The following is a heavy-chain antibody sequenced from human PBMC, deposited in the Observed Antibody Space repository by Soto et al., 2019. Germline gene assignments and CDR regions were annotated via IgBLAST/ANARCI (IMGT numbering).Heavy chain of an antibody. CDR1: GFTFSSYA. D-gene: IGHD5-18*01. CDR3: AKGLYSYGYGDPFDY. Sequence: EVQLLESGGGLVQPGGSLKLSCAASGFTFSSYAMSWVRQAPGKGLEWVSAISGSGGSTYYADSVKGRFTISRDNSKNTLYLQMNSLRAEDTAVYYCAKGLYSYGYGDPFDYWGQGTLVTVSS. J-gene: IGHJ4*02. V-gene: IGHV3-23*01. CDR2: ISGSGGST.